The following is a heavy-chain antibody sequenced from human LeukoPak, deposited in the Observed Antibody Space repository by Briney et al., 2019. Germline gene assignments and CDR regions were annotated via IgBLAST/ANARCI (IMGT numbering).Heavy chain of an antibody. CDR2: ISYDGSNK. Sequence: GGSLRLSYAASGFTFNSYALHWVRQAPGKGLEWVAVISYDGSNKYYADSVKGRFTISRDISKNTLYLQMNSLRAEDTAVYYCARDSADDAFDIWGQGTMVTASS. CDR3: ARDSADDAFDI. J-gene: IGHJ3*02. V-gene: IGHV3-30*14. CDR1: GFTFNSYA.